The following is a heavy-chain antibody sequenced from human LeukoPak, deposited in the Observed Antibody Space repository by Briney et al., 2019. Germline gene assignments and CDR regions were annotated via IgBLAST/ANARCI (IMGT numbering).Heavy chain of an antibody. J-gene: IGHJ4*02. CDR2: IYYSGST. CDR1: GGSISSGDYY. CDR3: ARAGGYYGSGSYYEFDY. D-gene: IGHD3-10*01. V-gene: IGHV4-30-4*01. Sequence: SETLSLTCTVCGGSISSGDYYWSWIRQPTGKGLEWIGYIYYSGSTYYNPSLKSRVTISVDTSKNQFSLKLSSVTAADTAVYYCARAGGYYGSGSYYEFDYWGQGTLVTVSS.